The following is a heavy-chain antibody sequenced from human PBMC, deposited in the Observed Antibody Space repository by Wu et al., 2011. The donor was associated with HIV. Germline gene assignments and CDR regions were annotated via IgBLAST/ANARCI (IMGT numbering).Heavy chain of an antibody. Sequence: KKPGASVRVSCKASGFSFTAYYLVLGCDRAPGQGLEWMGWINPNRGSTKYAKNFQGRVTLTRDTSINTAYMDLSELRSDDTAVFYCARATRTAMPSGAPSNAFDIWGQGTVVTVSS. D-gene: IGHD2-8*02. J-gene: IGHJ3*02. V-gene: IGHV1-2*02. CDR1: GFSFTAYY. CDR2: INPNRGST. CDR3: ARATRTAMPSGAPSNAFDI.